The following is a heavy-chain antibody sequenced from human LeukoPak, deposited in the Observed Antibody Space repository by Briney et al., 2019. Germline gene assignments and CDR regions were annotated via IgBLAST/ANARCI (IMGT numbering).Heavy chain of an antibody. Sequence: GASEKVSCKASGGTFSSYAISWVRQAPGQGLEWMGGIIPIIGTANNAQKFQGRVTITTDESTSTAYMELSSLRSEDTAVYYCARDRAGPVVGGRWAFHIWGQGTMVTVSS. CDR3: ARDRAGPVVGGRWAFHI. D-gene: IGHD4-23*01. V-gene: IGHV1-69*05. CDR1: GGTFSSYA. J-gene: IGHJ3*02. CDR2: IIPIIGTA.